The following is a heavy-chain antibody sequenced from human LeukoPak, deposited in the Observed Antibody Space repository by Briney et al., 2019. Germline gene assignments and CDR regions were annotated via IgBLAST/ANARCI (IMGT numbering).Heavy chain of an antibody. CDR2: ISYDGSNK. CDR3: AKDLVLRYFDWAFDY. CDR1: GFTFSSYG. V-gene: IGHV3-30*18. J-gene: IGHJ4*02. D-gene: IGHD3-9*01. Sequence: GRSLRLSCAASGFTFSSYGMHWVRQAPGKGLEWVAVISYDGSNKYYADSVKGRFTISRDNSKNTLYLQMNILRAEDTAVYYCAKDLVLRYFDWAFDYWGQGTLVTVSS.